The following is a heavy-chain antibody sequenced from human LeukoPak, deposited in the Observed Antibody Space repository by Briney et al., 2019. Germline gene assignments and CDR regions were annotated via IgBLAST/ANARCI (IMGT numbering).Heavy chain of an antibody. J-gene: IGHJ4*02. CDR2: ISGSGIRT. V-gene: IGHV3-23*01. CDR3: ALTGGDPGY. CDR1: GFTFSSYT. D-gene: IGHD3-10*01. Sequence: GGSLRPSCAASGFTFSSYTMSWVRQAPGKGLEWVSAISGSGIRTYYADSVKGRFTISRDNSKNTLYLQMKSLRAEDTAVYYCALTGGDPGYWGQGTLVTVSS.